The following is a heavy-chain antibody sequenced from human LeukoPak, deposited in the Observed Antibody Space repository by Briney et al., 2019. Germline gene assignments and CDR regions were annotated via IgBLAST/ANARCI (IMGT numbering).Heavy chain of an antibody. V-gene: IGHV3-23*01. J-gene: IGHJ4*02. Sequence: PGGSLRLSCAASGFTLSSYAMSWVRQAPGKGLEWVSAISGSGGSTYYADSVKGRFTISRDNSKNTLYLQMNSLRAEDTAVYYCAARRSDIVATMSDYWGQGTLVTVSS. CDR1: GFTLSSYA. D-gene: IGHD5-12*01. CDR3: AARRSDIVATMSDY. CDR2: ISGSGGST.